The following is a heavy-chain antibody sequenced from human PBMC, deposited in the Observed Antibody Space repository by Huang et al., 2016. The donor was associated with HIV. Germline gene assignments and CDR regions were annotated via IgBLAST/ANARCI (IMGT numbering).Heavy chain of an antibody. CDR3: AVFGITRLDY. V-gene: IGHV4-59*11. Sequence: QVQLQESGPGLVKPSETLSLTCTVSGDSISSHYWSWIRQPPGKGLEWIWTIYDSGSTNYNPSLKSRVTTAVDTSNNQFSLKLDSVTAADTAIYYCAVFGITRLDYWGQGTLVTVSS. CDR1: GDSISSHY. J-gene: IGHJ4*02. D-gene: IGHD1-20*01. CDR2: IYDSGST.